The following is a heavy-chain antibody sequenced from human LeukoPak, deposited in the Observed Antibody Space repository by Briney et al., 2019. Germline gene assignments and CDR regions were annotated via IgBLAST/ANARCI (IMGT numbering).Heavy chain of an antibody. D-gene: IGHD3-22*01. CDR1: GGTFSSYA. CDR3: ARRPGRDRGSDY. Sequence: SVKVSCKASGGTFSSYAISWVRQAPGQGLEWMGGIIPIFGTANYAQKFQGRVTITTDESTSTAYMELSSLRSEDTAVYYCARRPGRDRGSDYWGQGTLVTVSS. CDR2: IIPIFGTA. J-gene: IGHJ4*02. V-gene: IGHV1-69*05.